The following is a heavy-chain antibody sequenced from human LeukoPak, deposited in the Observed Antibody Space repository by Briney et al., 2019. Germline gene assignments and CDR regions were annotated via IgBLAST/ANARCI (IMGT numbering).Heavy chain of an antibody. V-gene: IGHV4-31*03. CDR2: IYCSGST. CDR3: ARGPVRDYSNY. CDR1: GVSISSGGYY. Sequence: NPSETLSLTCTVSGVSISSGGYYWSWIRQHPGKGLEWIGYIYCSGSTYYNPSLKSRLTISLDTSNNQFSLKLSSVTAADTAVYYCARGPVRDYSNYWGQGTLVTVSS. J-gene: IGHJ4*02. D-gene: IGHD4-11*01.